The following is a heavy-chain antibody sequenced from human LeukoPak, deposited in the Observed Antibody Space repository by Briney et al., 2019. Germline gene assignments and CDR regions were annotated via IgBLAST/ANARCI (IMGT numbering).Heavy chain of an antibody. Sequence: GASVKVSCKASGGTFTSYAISCLRQAPGQGLELMGGSSPIFGTANYAQKFQGRVTITADESTSTAYMELSSLRSEDTAVYYCAREKGQVAGGDFDYWGQGTLVTVSS. CDR1: GGTFTSYA. D-gene: IGHD6-19*01. CDR3: AREKGQVAGGDFDY. V-gene: IGHV1-69*13. J-gene: IGHJ4*02. CDR2: SSPIFGTA.